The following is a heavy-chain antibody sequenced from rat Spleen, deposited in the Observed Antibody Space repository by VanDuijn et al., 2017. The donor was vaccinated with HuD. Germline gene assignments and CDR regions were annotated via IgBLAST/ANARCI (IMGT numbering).Heavy chain of an antibody. CDR3: ARHGSSGHYYFDY. CDR2: ISYDGSST. CDR1: GFTFSNYG. D-gene: IGHD4-3*01. J-gene: IGHJ2*01. Sequence: EVQLVETGGGLVQPGRSLKLSCAASGFTFSNYGMAWVRQAPTKGLEWVATISYDGSSTYYRDSVKGRFTISRDNAKSTLYLQMNSLRSEDTATYYCARHGSSGHYYFDYWGQGVMVTVSS. V-gene: IGHV5-29*01.